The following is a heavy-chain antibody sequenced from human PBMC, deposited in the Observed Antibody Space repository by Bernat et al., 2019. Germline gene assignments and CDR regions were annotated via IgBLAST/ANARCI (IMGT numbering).Heavy chain of an antibody. V-gene: IGHV3-48*03. D-gene: IGHD5-12*01. Sequence: EVQLVESGGGLVQPGGSLRLSCAASGFTFSSYEMNWVRQAPGKGLEWVSYISSSGSTIYFADSVKGRFTISRDNAKNSLYLQRNSVRAEDTAVYYCARDYGYSGNDRYDYYDMDVWGKGTTVTVSS. CDR1: GFTFSSYE. CDR2: ISSSGSTI. J-gene: IGHJ6*03. CDR3: ARDYGYSGNDRYDYYDMDV.